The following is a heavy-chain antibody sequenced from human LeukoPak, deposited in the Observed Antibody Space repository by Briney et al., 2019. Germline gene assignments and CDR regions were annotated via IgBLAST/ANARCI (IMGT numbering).Heavy chain of an antibody. CDR3: AKDHAGTGRAFEY. V-gene: IGHV3-30*04. Sequence: PGGSLRLSCATSGFTFRTSGVHWVRQAPGKGLEWVALMSSDGINTYYADSVKGRFTVSRDSSKDILYLQMNSLRPDATAIYYCAKDHAGTGRAFEYWGQGTLVTVSS. D-gene: IGHD1-1*01. CDR1: GFTFRTSG. CDR2: MSSDGINT. J-gene: IGHJ4*02.